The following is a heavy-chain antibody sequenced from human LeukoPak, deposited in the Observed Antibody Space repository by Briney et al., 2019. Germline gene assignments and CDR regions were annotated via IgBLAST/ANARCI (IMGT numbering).Heavy chain of an antibody. D-gene: IGHD6-19*01. CDR2: INPSTGGT. CDR1: GYTFTGYY. CDR3: AKVLAGAVAFDY. Sequence: ASVKVSCKASGYTFTGYYMHWVRQAPGQGLEYMGWINPSTGGTNYAQRFQGRVTMTRDTSISTAYMELSRLGSDDTAVYYCAKVLAGAVAFDYWGQGSLVTVSS. V-gene: IGHV1-2*02. J-gene: IGHJ4*02.